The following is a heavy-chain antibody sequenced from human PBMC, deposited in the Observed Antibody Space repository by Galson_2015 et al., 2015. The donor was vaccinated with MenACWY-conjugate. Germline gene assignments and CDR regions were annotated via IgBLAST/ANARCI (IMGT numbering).Heavy chain of an antibody. CDR1: GLTFNNSW. D-gene: IGHD1-1*01. J-gene: IGHJ4*02. CDR3: ARDNNWSFDS. CDR2: NKADGSFS. Sequence: SLRLRCAASGLTFNNSWLHWVRQTPGQGLEWISYNKADGSFSNYADSVKGRFTISTDNAKNMVYLQMDGLGDEDTAVYFCARDNNWSFDSWGQGTLVTVSS. V-gene: IGHV3-74*01.